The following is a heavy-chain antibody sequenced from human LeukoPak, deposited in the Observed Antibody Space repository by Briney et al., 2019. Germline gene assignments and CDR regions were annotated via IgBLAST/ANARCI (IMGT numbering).Heavy chain of an antibody. V-gene: IGHV3-23*01. Sequence: GSLRLSCAASGFTFSSYTMSWVSQAPGKGLEWVSGVSGSGGNIHYADSVKGRFTISRDNSKNTLYLQMNSLRAEDTAVYYCAASLPNIVVVPATKGPFGYWGQGALVTVSS. J-gene: IGHJ4*02. CDR1: GFTFSSYT. CDR3: AASLPNIVVVPATKGPFGY. D-gene: IGHD2-2*01. CDR2: VSGSGGNI.